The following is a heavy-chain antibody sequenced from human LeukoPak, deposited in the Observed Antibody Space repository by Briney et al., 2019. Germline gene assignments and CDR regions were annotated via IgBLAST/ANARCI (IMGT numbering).Heavy chain of an antibody. Sequence: ASVKVSCKASGYTFTGYYMHWVRQAPGQGLEWMGWINPNSGGTNYAQKFQGRVTITADKSTSTAYMELSSLRSEDTAVYYCARGPGITMVRGVISLGYYYGMDVWGQGTTVTVSS. CDR2: INPNSGGT. D-gene: IGHD3-10*01. V-gene: IGHV1-2*02. CDR3: ARGPGITMVRGVISLGYYYGMDV. CDR1: GYTFTGYY. J-gene: IGHJ6*02.